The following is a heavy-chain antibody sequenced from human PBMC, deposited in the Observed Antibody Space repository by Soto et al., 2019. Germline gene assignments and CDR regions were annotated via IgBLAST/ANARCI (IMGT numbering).Heavy chain of an antibody. Sequence: GGSLRLSCAASGFTFSSYAMSWVRQAPGKGLEWVSAISGSGGSTYYADSVKGRFTISRDNSKNTLYLQMNSLRAEDTAVYYCAKDLYRWEYQLLYVPNWFDPWGQGTLVTVSS. CDR3: AKDLYRWEYQLLYVPNWFDP. J-gene: IGHJ5*02. CDR1: GFTFSSYA. CDR2: ISGSGGST. V-gene: IGHV3-23*01. D-gene: IGHD2-2*01.